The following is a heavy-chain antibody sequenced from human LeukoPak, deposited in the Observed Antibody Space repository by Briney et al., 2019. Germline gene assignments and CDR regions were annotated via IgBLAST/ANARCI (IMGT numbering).Heavy chain of an antibody. Sequence: GGSLRPSCVASGFTFSTYGMNWVRQAPGKGLEWVSSISSSGTYIYYADSVKGRFTISRDNAKNSLYLQMNSLRAEDTAVYYCAELGITMIGGVWGKGTTVTISS. V-gene: IGHV3-21*01. D-gene: IGHD3-10*02. J-gene: IGHJ6*04. CDR2: ISSSGTYI. CDR3: AELGITMIGGV. CDR1: GFTFSTYG.